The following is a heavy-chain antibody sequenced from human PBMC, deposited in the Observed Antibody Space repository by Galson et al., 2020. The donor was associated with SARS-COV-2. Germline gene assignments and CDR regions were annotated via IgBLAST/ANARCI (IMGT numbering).Heavy chain of an antibody. Sequence: GESLKISCTASGYTFTSYDINWVRQATGQGLEWMGWVNPNSGNTGSAQKFQGRITMTRDTSISTVYMELSSLKPDDTGIYFCARGRGLELRDYWGQGTLVTVSS. J-gene: IGHJ4*02. CDR2: VNPNSGNT. D-gene: IGHD1-7*01. CDR3: ARGRGLELRDY. CDR1: GYTFTSYD. V-gene: IGHV1-8*01.